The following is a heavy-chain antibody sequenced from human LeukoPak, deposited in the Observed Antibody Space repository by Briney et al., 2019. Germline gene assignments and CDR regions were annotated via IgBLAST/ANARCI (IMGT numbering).Heavy chain of an antibody. CDR3: ARGRGIMTTVANFDY. V-gene: IGHV4-59*01. D-gene: IGHD4-17*01. Sequence: SETLSLTCSVSDDSISSYYWSWIRQPPGKGLEWLGYVYFIESPNYNPSLKSRVTMSLDTSKNQISLRLRSVTAADTAVYYCARGRGIMTTVANFDYWGQGTLVTVSS. CDR2: VYFIESP. CDR1: DDSISSYY. J-gene: IGHJ4*02.